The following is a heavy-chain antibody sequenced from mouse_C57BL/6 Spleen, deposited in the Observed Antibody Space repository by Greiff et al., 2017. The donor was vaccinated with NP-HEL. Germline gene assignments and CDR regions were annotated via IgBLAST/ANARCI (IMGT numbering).Heavy chain of an antibody. D-gene: IGHD2-3*01. V-gene: IGHV1-64*01. J-gene: IGHJ2*01. CDR2: IHPNSGST. CDR1: GYTFTSYW. Sequence: QVQLQQSGAELVKPGASVTLSCKASGYTFTSYWMHWVKQRPGQGLEWIGMIHPNSGSTNYNEKFKIKATLTVDKASSTAYMQLSSLTSEDSAVYYCVRGLYDGYYVDYWGKGTTLTVSS. CDR3: VRGLYDGYYVDY.